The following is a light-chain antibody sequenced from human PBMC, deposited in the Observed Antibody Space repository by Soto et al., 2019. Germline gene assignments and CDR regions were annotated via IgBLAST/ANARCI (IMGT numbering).Light chain of an antibody. V-gene: IGLV2-8*01. J-gene: IGLJ2*01. Sequence: QSVLTQPPSASGSPGQSVTISCTGTSSDIGAYNYVSWYQQRPGKAPKLMIYEVSERPSGVPDRFSGSKSDNTASLTVSGLQAEDEADYYCSSYAGSNNLVFGGGTKLTVL. CDR3: SSYAGSNNLV. CDR1: SSDIGAYNY. CDR2: EVS.